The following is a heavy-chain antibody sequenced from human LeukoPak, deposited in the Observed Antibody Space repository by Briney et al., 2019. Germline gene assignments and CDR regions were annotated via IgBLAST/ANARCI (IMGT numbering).Heavy chain of an antibody. V-gene: IGHV3-21*01. CDR1: GFIFSSYR. Sequence: GGSLRLSRAASGFIFSSYRMNWARPAPGRGLEWVSSIISSSSYIYYADSVKGRFPLSRDNAKNSLYLQMNSLRAEDTAVYYCARVYHDYSNGIGYFDYWGQGTLVTVSS. J-gene: IGHJ4*02. CDR2: IISSSSYI. CDR3: ARVYHDYSNGIGYFDY. D-gene: IGHD4-11*01.